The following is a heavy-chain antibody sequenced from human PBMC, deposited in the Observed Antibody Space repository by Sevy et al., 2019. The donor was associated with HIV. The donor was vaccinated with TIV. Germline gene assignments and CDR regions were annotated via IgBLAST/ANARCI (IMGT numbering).Heavy chain of an antibody. J-gene: IGHJ4*02. CDR3: AKEIGIPELGYYFDY. CDR2: IIPLFGTT. D-gene: IGHD2-21*01. Sequence: ASVKVSCKASGGPFNTYAITWIRQAPGQGLEWMGGIIPLFGTTTYAHHFQGRITITADESRTTAYMELSSLRAEDTAVYYCAKEIGIPELGYYFDYWGQGTLVTVSS. CDR1: GGPFNTYA. V-gene: IGHV1-69*13.